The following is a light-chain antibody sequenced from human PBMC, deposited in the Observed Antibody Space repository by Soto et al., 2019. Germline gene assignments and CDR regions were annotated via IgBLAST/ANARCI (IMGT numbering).Light chain of an antibody. CDR3: CSYAGSSTYLV. CDR1: SSDVGSYNL. V-gene: IGLV2-23*02. Sequence: QSVLTQPASVSGSPGQSITISCTGTSSDVGSYNLVSWYQQHPGKAPKLMIYEVSKRPSGVSNRFSCSKSGNTASLTISGLQAEDEADYYCCSYAGSSTYLVFGGGTKLTVL. J-gene: IGLJ3*02. CDR2: EVS.